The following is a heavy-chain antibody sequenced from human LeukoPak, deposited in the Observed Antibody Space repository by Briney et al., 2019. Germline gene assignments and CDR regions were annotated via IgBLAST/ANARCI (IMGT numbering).Heavy chain of an antibody. V-gene: IGHV4-61*01. Sequence: SETLSLTCTVSGYSINSGYYWAWIRQPPGKGLEWIGYIYYSGSTNYNPSLKSRVTISVDTSKNQFSLKLSSVTAADTAVYYCARGDCSGGSCYFFDYWGQGTLVTVSS. CDR3: ARGDCSGGSCYFFDY. CDR1: GYSINSGYY. D-gene: IGHD2-15*01. CDR2: IYYSGST. J-gene: IGHJ4*02.